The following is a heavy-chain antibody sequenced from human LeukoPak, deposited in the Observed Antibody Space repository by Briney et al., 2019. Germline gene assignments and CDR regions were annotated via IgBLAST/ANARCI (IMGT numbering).Heavy chain of an antibody. D-gene: IGHD3-16*02. CDR3: ARSYYVWGSYPPDDY. J-gene: IGHJ4*02. CDR1: GFTLSSYW. V-gene: IGHV3-7*01. Sequence: GGSLRLSCAASGFTLSSYWMSWVRQAPGKGLEWVANIKQDGSEKYYVDSVKGRFTISRDNAKNSLYLQMNSLRAEDTAVYYCARSYYVWGSYPPDDYWGQGTLVTVSS. CDR2: IKQDGSEK.